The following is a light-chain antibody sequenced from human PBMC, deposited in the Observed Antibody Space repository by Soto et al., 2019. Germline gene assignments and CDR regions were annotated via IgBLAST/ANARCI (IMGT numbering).Light chain of an antibody. CDR3: QQRSNWPPYT. V-gene: IGKV3-11*01. Sequence: EIVLTQSPATLSLSPGERATLSCRASQSVSSYLAWYQQKPGQAPRLLIYDASNRATGIPARFSGSGSETDFTLTISSLEPEDFALYYCQQRSNWPPYTFGQVTKLEIK. CDR1: QSVSSY. J-gene: IGKJ2*01. CDR2: DAS.